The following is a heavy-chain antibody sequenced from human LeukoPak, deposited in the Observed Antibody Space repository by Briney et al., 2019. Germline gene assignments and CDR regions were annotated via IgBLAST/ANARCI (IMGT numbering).Heavy chain of an antibody. V-gene: IGHV3-23*01. CDR1: GFTFSSYA. CDR3: AKSSGEILPRLLDY. D-gene: IGHD3-10*01. CDR2: ISGSGGST. J-gene: IGHJ4*02. Sequence: GGSLRLSCAASGFTFSSYAMSWVRQAPGKGLEWVSAISGSGGSTYYADSVKGRFTISRDNSKNTLYLQMNSLKAEDTAVYYCAKSSGEILPRLLDYWGQGTLVTVSS.